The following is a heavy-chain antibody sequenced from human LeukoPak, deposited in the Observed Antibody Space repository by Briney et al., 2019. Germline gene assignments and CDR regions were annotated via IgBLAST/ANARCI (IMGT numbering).Heavy chain of an antibody. CDR2: ISSSGSTI. Sequence: GFLRLSCAASGFIFRSYEMNWVRQAPGKGLEWVSYISSSGSTIYYADSVKGRFTLSRDNAKNSLYLQMNSLRAEDTAVYYCARDTHYYGSGSPAFDFWGQGTMVTVSS. V-gene: IGHV3-48*03. J-gene: IGHJ3*01. CDR1: GFIFRSYE. D-gene: IGHD3-10*01. CDR3: ARDTHYYGSGSPAFDF.